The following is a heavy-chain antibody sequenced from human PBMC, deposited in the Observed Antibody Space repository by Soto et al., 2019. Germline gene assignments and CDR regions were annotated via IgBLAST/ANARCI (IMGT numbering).Heavy chain of an antibody. J-gene: IGHJ4*02. D-gene: IGHD3-3*01. CDR2: VYYSGST. CDR1: GDTVSSGGYF. CDR3: ARDTLEWSAGGCVSRHRHYFDY. V-gene: IGHV4-61*08. Sequence: PSETLSLTSTVSGDTVSSGGYFCSWIRQPPGKGPEWLGDVYYSGSTNYNPSLKSRVTISIDTSQDQFSLRLKYVPVADTAIYYCARDTLEWSAGGCVSRHRHYFDYWGQGMLVTVSS.